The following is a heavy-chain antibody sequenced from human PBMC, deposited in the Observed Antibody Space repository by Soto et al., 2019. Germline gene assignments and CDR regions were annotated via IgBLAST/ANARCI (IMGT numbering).Heavy chain of an antibody. V-gene: IGHV4-61*03. CDR1: GGSVTSDSYY. J-gene: IGHJ4*02. D-gene: IGHD6-19*01. CDR3: ARGSVAGNFDY. CDR2: IHSSDST. Sequence: QVHLQASGPGLMQPSETLSLTCTVSGGSVTSDSYYWTWIRQSPGKGLEWIGYIHSSDSTNYNPSLKSRITISLETSRNHFSLKLTSMTAADTAIYYCARGSVAGNFDYWGQGTLVAVSS.